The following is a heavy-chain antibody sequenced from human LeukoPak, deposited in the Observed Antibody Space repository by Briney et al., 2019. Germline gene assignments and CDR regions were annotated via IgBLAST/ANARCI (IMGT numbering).Heavy chain of an antibody. J-gene: IGHJ6*03. Sequence: SETLSLTCTVSGYSISSGYYWGWIRQPPGKGLEWIGSIYHSGSTYYNPSLKSRVTISVDKSKNQFSLKLSSVTAADTAVYYCARYYYYYMDVWGKGTTVTISS. CDR2: IYHSGST. V-gene: IGHV4-38-2*02. CDR3: ARYYYYYMDV. CDR1: GYSISSGYY.